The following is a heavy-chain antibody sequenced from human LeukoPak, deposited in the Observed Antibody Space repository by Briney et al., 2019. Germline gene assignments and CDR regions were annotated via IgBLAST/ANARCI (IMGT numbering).Heavy chain of an antibody. Sequence: GESLKISWKGSGYSFTSYWIGWVRQMPGKGLEWMGIIYPGDSDTRYSPSFQGQVTISADKSISTPYLQWSSLKASDTAMYYCARRGPTGDRASWYFDLWGRGTLVTVSS. D-gene: IGHD7-27*01. CDR3: ARRGPTGDRASWYFDL. CDR2: IYPGDSDT. V-gene: IGHV5-51*01. J-gene: IGHJ2*01. CDR1: GYSFTSYW.